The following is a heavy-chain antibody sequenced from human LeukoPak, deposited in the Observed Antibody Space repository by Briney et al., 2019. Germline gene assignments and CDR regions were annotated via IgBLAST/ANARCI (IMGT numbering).Heavy chain of an antibody. D-gene: IGHD3-22*01. V-gene: IGHV3-23*01. CDR2: ISGSGGST. Sequence: GGSLRLSCAAPGFTFTSYAMSWVRQAPGKGLEWVSAISGSGGSTHYADSVKGRFTISRDNSKNTLYVQMNSLRAEDTAVYYCAKDLEGDDSSGFHYWDQGTLVTVSS. CDR1: GFTFTSYA. CDR3: AKDLEGDDSSGFHY. J-gene: IGHJ4*02.